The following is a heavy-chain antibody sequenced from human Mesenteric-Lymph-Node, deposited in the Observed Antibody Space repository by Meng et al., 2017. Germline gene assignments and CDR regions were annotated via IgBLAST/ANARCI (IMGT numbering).Heavy chain of an antibody. CDR1: GFTFSSYW. J-gene: IGHJ4*02. V-gene: IGHV3-74*01. Sequence: GGPLRLSCAASGFTFSSYWMHWVRQAPGKGLVWVSRINSDGSSTSYADSVKGRFTISRDNSKNTLYLQMNSLRAEDTAVYYCARDFAGFGESLSPDYWGQGTLVTVSS. CDR2: INSDGSST. CDR3: ARDFAGFGESLSPDY. D-gene: IGHD3-10*01.